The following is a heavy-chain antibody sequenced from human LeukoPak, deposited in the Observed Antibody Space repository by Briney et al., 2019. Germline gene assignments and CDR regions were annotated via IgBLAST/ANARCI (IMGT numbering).Heavy chain of an antibody. J-gene: IGHJ4*02. Sequence: PGGSLRLSCAASGFTFSDYYMSWIRQAPGKGLEWVSYISSSGSTIYYADSVKGRFTISRDNAKNSLYLQMNSLRAEDTAVYYCARDKIRGGSYYYFDYWGQGTLVTVSS. D-gene: IGHD1-26*01. CDR1: GFTFSDYY. V-gene: IGHV3-11*01. CDR2: ISSSGSTI. CDR3: ARDKIRGGSYYYFDY.